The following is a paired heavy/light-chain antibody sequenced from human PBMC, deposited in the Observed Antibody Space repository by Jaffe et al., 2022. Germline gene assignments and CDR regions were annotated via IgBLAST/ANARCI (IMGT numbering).Light chain of an antibody. CDR2: WAS. V-gene: IGKV4-1*01. J-gene: IGKJ1*01. CDR3: QQYYNSPQT. CDR1: QSVLYSSNNKNL. Sequence: DIVMTQSPDSLAVSLGERATINCKSSQSVLYSSNNKNLLAWYQQKPGQPPKLLIYWASTRESGVPDRFSGSGSGTDFTLTISSLQAEDVAVYYCQQYYNSPQTFGQGTKVEIK.
Heavy chain of an antibody. CDR1: GFTFSSYW. D-gene: IGHD6-13*01. CDR3: AMMYSDTWPPRRYVDC. J-gene: IGHJ4*02. CDR2: IHPGDSNI. Sequence: EVQLLQSGAEVKKPGDSLKISCKGFGFTFSSYWIGWVRHMPGKGLEWMGIIHPGDSNIRYSPSFQGQVTISVDKSIRTAYLQWSSLKDSDMGMYYCAMMYSDTWPPRRYVDCWGQGTLVTVSS. V-gene: IGHV5-51*03.